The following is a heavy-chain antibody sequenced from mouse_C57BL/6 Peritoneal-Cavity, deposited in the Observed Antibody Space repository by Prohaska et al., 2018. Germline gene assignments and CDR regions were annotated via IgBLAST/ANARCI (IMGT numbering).Heavy chain of an antibody. Sequence: EVQLLETGGGLVQAGGSRGRSCEGSGFTVSGVWRSWVRQTPGKTLEWIGDINSDGSAINYAPSIKDRFTIFRDNDKSTLYLQMSNVRSEDTATYFCMRYGNYWYFDVWGTGTTVTVSS. J-gene: IGHJ1*03. CDR1: GFTVSGVW. D-gene: IGHD2-1*01. CDR3: MRYGNYWYFDV. V-gene: IGHV11-2*01. CDR2: INSDGSAI.